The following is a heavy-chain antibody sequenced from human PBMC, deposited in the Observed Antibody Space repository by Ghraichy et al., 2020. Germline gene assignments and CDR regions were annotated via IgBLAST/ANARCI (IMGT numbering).Heavy chain of an antibody. Sequence: ESLNISCTVSGASISSSDHYWGWIRQPPGKGLEWIGSIYSDGSTYHAPSLKSRVTISVDTSKNQFSLKLSSVTAATAVYYCASPDGTGRQDYMDVWGKGTTVTVSS. CDR3: ASPDGTGRQDYMDV. J-gene: IGHJ6*03. CDR1: GASISSSDHY. V-gene: IGHV4-39*01. D-gene: IGHD1-1*01. CDR2: IYSDGST.